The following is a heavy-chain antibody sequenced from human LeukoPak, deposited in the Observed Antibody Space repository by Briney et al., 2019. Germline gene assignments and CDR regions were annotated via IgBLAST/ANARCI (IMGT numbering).Heavy chain of an antibody. D-gene: IGHD3-10*01. CDR3: AKWSGSGSSYGMDV. V-gene: IGHV3-43*02. CDR2: ISGDGGST. Sequence: PGGSLRLSCAASGFTFDDYTMHWVRQAPGKGLEWVSLISGDGGSTYYADSVKGRFTISRDNSKNSLYLQMNSLRTEDTALYYCAKWSGSGSSYGMDVWGQGTTVTVSS. J-gene: IGHJ6*02. CDR1: GFTFDDYT.